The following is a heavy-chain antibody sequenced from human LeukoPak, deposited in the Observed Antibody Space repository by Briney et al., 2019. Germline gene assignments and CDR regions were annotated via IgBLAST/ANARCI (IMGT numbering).Heavy chain of an antibody. Sequence: SETLSLTCTVSGGSISSGSHYWSWIRQPAGKGLEWIGRIYTSGSTNYNPSLKSRVTISVDTSKNQFSLKLSSVTAADTAVYYCAREGITGTTEYYYMDVWGKGTTVTVSS. J-gene: IGHJ6*03. D-gene: IGHD1-7*01. CDR3: AREGITGTTEYYYMDV. V-gene: IGHV4-61*02. CDR1: GGSISSGSHY. CDR2: IYTSGST.